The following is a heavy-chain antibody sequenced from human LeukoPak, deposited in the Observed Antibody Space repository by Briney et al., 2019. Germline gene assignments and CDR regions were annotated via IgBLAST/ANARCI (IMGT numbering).Heavy chain of an antibody. V-gene: IGHV4-4*07. J-gene: IGHJ3*02. CDR1: GGSISSYY. CDR3: ARAAASQSNDAFDI. CDR2: IYTSGST. D-gene: IGHD6-13*01. Sequence: PSETLSLTCTVSGGSISSYYWSWIRQPAGKGLEWIGRIYTSGSTNYNPSLKSRVTISVDKSKNQFSLKLSSVTAADTAVYYCARAAASQSNDAFDIWGQGTRVTVSS.